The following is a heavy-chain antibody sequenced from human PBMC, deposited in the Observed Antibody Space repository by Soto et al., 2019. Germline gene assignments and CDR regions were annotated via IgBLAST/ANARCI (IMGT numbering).Heavy chain of an antibody. Sequence: SETLSLTCAVSGGSISSSNWWSWVRQPPGKGLEWIGEIYHSGSTNYNPSLKSRVTISVDKSKNQFSLKLSSVTAADTAVYYCASFEGSGGHDNWFDPWGQGTLVTVSS. D-gene: IGHD3-10*01. V-gene: IGHV4-4*02. J-gene: IGHJ5*02. CDR3: ASFEGSGGHDNWFDP. CDR2: IYHSGST. CDR1: GGSISSSNW.